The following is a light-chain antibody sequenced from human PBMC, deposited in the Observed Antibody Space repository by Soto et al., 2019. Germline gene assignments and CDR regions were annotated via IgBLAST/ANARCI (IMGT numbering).Light chain of an antibody. V-gene: IGKV1-9*01. J-gene: IGKJ1*01. CDR2: SAS. CDR1: QDISSY. Sequence: DIQLTQSPSFLSASVGDRVTITCRASQDISSYLAWYQQRPGKVPRFLTHSASTLQIGVPSRFSATGSGTTFTLTISSLQPEDIATYYCQQLNRFPRTFGQWTKVQV. CDR3: QQLNRFPRT.